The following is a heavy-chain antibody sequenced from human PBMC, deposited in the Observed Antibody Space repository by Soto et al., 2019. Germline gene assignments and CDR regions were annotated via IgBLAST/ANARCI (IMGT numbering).Heavy chain of an antibody. CDR2: IYYSGST. Sequence: SETLSVTCTVSGGSISSYYWSWSRQPPGKGPEWIGYIYYSGSTNYNPSLKSRVTISVDTSKNQFSLKLSSVTAADTAVYYCVRHHDTAMAYYNYYGMDVWGQGTTVTVSS. J-gene: IGHJ6*01. CDR1: GGSISSYY. V-gene: IGHV4-59*08. D-gene: IGHD5-18*01. CDR3: VRHHDTAMAYYNYYGMDV.